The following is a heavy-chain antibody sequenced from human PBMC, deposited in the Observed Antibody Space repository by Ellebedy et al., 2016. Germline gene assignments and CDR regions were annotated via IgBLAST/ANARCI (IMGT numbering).Heavy chain of an antibody. J-gene: IGHJ4*02. Sequence: GGSLRLXCATSGFSFSNYFMTWIRRAPGKGLEWAATISGAGYTTFFADSVKGRFTISRDNSKNTLYLQMNNLRVDDTALYYCRQGHYFDQWGQGALVTVSS. CDR2: ISGAGYTT. V-gene: IGHV3-23*01. CDR1: GFSFSNYF. CDR3: RQGHYFDQ.